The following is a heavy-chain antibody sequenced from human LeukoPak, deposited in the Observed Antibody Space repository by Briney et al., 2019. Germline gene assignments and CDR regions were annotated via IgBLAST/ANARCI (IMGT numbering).Heavy chain of an antibody. V-gene: IGHV1-2*02. CDR2: INPNSGGT. CDR3: ARAGLWFGELYSFDY. Sequence: VASVKVSCKASGYTFTGYYMHWVRQAPGQGLEWMGWINPNSGGTNYAQKLQGRVTMTTDTSTSTAYMELRSLRSDDTAVYYCARAGLWFGELYSFDYWGQGTLVTVSS. D-gene: IGHD3-10*01. CDR1: GYTFTGYY. J-gene: IGHJ4*02.